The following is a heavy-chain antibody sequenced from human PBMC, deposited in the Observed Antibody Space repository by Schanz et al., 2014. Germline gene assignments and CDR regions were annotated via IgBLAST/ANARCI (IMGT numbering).Heavy chain of an antibody. V-gene: IGHV3-23*04. D-gene: IGHD3-10*01. CDR2: ISGSGGST. CDR1: GFGFDDYA. CDR3: AKDLHSNSGNYYSYYFDS. Sequence: EVQLVESGGGVVRPGGSLRLSCAASGFGFDDYAMSWVRQAPGKGLEWVSAISGSGGSTYYADSVKGRFIISRDNSKNSVSLQMDSLRPEDTAVYFCAKDLHSNSGNYYSYYFDSWGPGALVTVSS. J-gene: IGHJ4*02.